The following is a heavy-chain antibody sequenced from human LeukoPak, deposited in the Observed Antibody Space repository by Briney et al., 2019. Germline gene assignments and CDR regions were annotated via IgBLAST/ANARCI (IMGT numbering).Heavy chain of an antibody. J-gene: IGHJ3*02. V-gene: IGHV5-51*01. CDR2: IYPGDSDT. Sequence: GESLKISCKGSGYTFSSYWIGWVRQMPGKGLEWMGIIYPGDSDTRYSPSFQGQVTISADKSISTAYLQWSSLKASDTAMYCCAGTSWELLAGYAFDIWGQGTMVTVSS. D-gene: IGHD1-26*01. CDR3: AGTSWELLAGYAFDI. CDR1: GYTFSSYW.